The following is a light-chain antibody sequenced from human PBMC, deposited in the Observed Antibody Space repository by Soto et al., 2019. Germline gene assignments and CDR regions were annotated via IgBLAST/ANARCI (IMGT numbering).Light chain of an antibody. CDR2: GAS. J-gene: IGKJ1*01. CDR3: QQYHNWPPT. Sequence: EIVLTQSPDTLSLSPGDRATLSCRASQTIRSDYLAWYQQKPGQAPRLLIYGASSRATGFPDRFSGSGSGTDFTLTISRLEPEDLAVYFCQQYHNWPPTFGQGTKVDIK. CDR1: QTIRSDY. V-gene: IGKV3-20*01.